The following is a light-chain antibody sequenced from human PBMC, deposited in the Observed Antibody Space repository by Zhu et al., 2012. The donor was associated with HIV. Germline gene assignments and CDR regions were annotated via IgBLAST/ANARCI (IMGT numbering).Light chain of an antibody. Sequence: EIVLTQSPGTLSLSPGERATLSCRASQSVSSNYLAWYQQKPGQAPRLLIYGASDRASGVPDRFSGSGSGTDFTLTISRLEPDDFAVYYCHQYDTSWTFGQGTKVEVK. CDR2: GAS. J-gene: IGKJ1*01. CDR3: HQYDTSWT. CDR1: QSVSSNY. V-gene: IGKV3-20*01.